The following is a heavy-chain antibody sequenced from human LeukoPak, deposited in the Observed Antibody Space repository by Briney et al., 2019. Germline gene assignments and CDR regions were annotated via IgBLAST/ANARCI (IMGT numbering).Heavy chain of an antibody. CDR3: ARNGWQPEPPFFDY. CDR2: ISSSSSYI. Sequence: GGSLRLSCAASGFTFSSYSMNWVRQAPGKGLEWVSYISSSSSYIYYADSVKGRFTISRDNAKNSLYLQMNSLRAEDTAVYYCARNGWQPEPPFFDYWGQGTLVTVSS. CDR1: GFTFSSYS. V-gene: IGHV3-21*01. J-gene: IGHJ4*02. D-gene: IGHD5-24*01.